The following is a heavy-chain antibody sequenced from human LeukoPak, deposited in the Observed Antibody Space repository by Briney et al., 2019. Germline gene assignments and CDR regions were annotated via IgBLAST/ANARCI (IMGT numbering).Heavy chain of an antibody. CDR1: GFTFSSYG. Sequence: PGGSLRLSCAASGFTFSSYGMHWVRQAPGKGLEGVAFIRYDGSNKDYADSVKGRFTISRDNSKNTLYLQMNSLRAEDTAVYYCAKGLRKLIVGSTEYYFDYWGQGTLVTVSS. D-gene: IGHD1-26*01. V-gene: IGHV3-30*02. CDR3: AKGLRKLIVGSTEYYFDY. CDR2: IRYDGSNK. J-gene: IGHJ4*02.